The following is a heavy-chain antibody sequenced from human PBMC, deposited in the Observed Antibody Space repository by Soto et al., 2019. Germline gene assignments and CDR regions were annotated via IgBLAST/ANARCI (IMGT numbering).Heavy chain of an antibody. V-gene: IGHV1-46*03. CDR3: ARGGTYYGSGSYTFDY. D-gene: IGHD3-10*01. CDR1: GYTFTSYY. Sequence: QVQLVQSGAEVKKPGASVKVSWKASGYTFTSYYMHWVRQAPGQGLEWMGIINPSGGSTSYAQKFQGRVTMTRDTSTSTVYMELSSLRSEDTAVYYCARGGTYYGSGSYTFDYWGQGTLVTVSS. J-gene: IGHJ4*02. CDR2: INPSGGST.